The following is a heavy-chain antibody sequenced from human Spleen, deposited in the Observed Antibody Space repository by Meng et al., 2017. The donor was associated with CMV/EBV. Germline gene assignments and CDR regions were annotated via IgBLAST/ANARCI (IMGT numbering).Heavy chain of an antibody. D-gene: IGHD6-13*01. J-gene: IGHJ5*02. CDR2: INPNSGGT. V-gene: IGHV1-2*02. CDR3: ARSSSWYRGGGWFDP. Sequence: SGYTFTGYYKRWVRQAPGQGLEWMGWINPNSGGTNYAQKFQGRVTMTRDTSISTAYMELSRLRSDDTAVYYCARSSSWYRGGGWFDPWGQGTLVTVSS. CDR1: GYTFTGYY.